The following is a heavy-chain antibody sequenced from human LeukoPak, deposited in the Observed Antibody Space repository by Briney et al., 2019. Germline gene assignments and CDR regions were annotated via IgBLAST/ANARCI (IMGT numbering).Heavy chain of an antibody. CDR3: AKEEVSGGAIDY. D-gene: IGHD1-26*01. CDR1: GFTFDDYA. CDR2: ISGSGGST. J-gene: IGHJ4*02. Sequence: QAGGSLRLSCAASGFTFDDYAMHWVRQAPGKGLEWVSAISGSGGSTYYADSVKGRFTISRDNSKNTLYLQMNSLRAEDTAVYYCAKEEVSGGAIDYWGQGTLVTVSS. V-gene: IGHV3-23*01.